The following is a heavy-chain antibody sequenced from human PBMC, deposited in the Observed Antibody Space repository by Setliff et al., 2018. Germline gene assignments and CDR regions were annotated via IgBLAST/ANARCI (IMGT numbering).Heavy chain of an antibody. D-gene: IGHD6-13*01. Sequence: ASVKVSCTASGYIFRSYGINWMRQAPGQGLEWMGIIHTGGGSASYAQKFQSRVTMTSYTSTRTVYMEVNSVRSDDTAIYYCARGGRAAAGRKGVFEYWGQGTQVTVSS. V-gene: IGHV1-46*01. CDR2: IHTGGGSA. CDR3: ARGGRAAAGRKGVFEY. J-gene: IGHJ4*02. CDR1: GYIFRSYG.